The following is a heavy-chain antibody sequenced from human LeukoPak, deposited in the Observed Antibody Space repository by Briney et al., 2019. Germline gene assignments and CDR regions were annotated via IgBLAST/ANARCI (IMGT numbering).Heavy chain of an antibody. CDR2: IKRDGSDK. Sequence: PGGSLTLSCAASGFTFSLYWMSWVRQAPGKGLEWVANIKRDGSDKYYVGSVEGRFTISRDNDKNSLYLQMSSLRAEDTAIYYCARALYNRGWYPDYFDSWGQGALVTVSS. J-gene: IGHJ4*02. CDR1: GFTFSLYW. CDR3: ARALYNRGWYPDYFDS. D-gene: IGHD6-19*01. V-gene: IGHV3-7*01.